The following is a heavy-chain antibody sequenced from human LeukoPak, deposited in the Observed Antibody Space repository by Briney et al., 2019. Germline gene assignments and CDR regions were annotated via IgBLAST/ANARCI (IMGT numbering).Heavy chain of an antibody. CDR2: ISGSGGST. V-gene: IGHV3-23*01. D-gene: IGHD5-18*01. J-gene: IGHJ5*01. CDR1: GFTFSSYA. CDR3: AKAGIQLWFDY. Sequence: GGSLRLSCAASGFTFSSYAMSWARQAPGKGLEWVSAISGSGGSTYYADSVKGRLTISRDNSKNTLYLQMNSLRAEDTAVYYCAKAGIQLWFDYWGQGTLVTVSS.